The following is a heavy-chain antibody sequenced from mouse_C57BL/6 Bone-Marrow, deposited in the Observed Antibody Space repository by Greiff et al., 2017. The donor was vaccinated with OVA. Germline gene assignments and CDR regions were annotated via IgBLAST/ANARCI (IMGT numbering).Heavy chain of an antibody. CDR2: IWSGGST. CDR3: ARGGNYADYYAMDY. V-gene: IGHV2-2*01. D-gene: IGHD2-1*01. Sequence: QVQLKQSGPGLVQPSQSLSITCTVSGFSLTSYGVHWVRQSPGKGLEWLGVIWSGGSTDYNAAFIYRLSISKDNSKSQVFFKMNSLQADDTAIYYCARGGNYADYYAMDYWGQGTSVTVSS. J-gene: IGHJ4*01. CDR1: GFSLTSYG.